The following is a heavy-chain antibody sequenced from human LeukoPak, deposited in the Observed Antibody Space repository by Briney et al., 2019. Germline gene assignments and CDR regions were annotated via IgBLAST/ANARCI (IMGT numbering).Heavy chain of an antibody. CDR2: IIPIFGTA. CDR1: GGTFSSYA. V-gene: IGHV1-69*05. J-gene: IGHJ1*01. D-gene: IGHD3-10*01. CDR3: ARGGSGSYYIEYFQH. Sequence: ASVKVSCKASGGTFSSYAISWVRQAPGQELEWMGGIIPIFGTANYAQKFQGRVTITTDESTSTAYMELSSLRSEDTAVYYCARGGSGSYYIEYFQHWGQGTPVTVSS.